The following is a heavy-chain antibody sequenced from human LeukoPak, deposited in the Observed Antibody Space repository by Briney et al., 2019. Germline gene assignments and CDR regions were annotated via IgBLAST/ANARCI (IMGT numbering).Heavy chain of an antibody. CDR1: GYTFTDYY. Sequence: ASVKVSCKASGYTFTDYYMHWVRQAPGQGPEWMGWIKPNSGGTNYAQKFQDRVTMTRDTSSVTAYMELSRLRSDDTAVYYCARVSGYRSWFDPWGQGTLVTVSS. CDR3: ARVSGYRSWFDP. J-gene: IGHJ5*02. D-gene: IGHD3-22*01. CDR2: IKPNSGGT. V-gene: IGHV1-2*02.